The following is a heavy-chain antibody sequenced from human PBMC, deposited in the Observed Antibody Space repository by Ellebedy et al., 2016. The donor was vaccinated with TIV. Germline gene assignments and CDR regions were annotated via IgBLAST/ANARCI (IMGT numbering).Heavy chain of an antibody. D-gene: IGHD4-17*01. Sequence: SETLSLXXAVSGGSISSSSYFWGWIRQPPGEGLEWIGIIYYTGSTYYSPSLQSRVTISIDSSRNHFSLNLSSVTAADTAIYYCARPLRSTVTTSIYFDYWGQGALVTVSS. CDR1: GGSISSSSYF. J-gene: IGHJ4*02. CDR2: IYYTGST. CDR3: ARPLRSTVTTSIYFDY. V-gene: IGHV4-39*02.